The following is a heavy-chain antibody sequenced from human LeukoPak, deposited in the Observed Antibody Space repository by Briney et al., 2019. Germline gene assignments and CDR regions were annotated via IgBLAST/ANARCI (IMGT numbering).Heavy chain of an antibody. D-gene: IGHD3-22*01. CDR3: ARSYDSSGAHYFDY. Sequence: GGSLRLPCSASGFTFSSYVMHWVRQAPGKGLEYVSAISSNGGSTYYADSVKGRFTISRDNSKNTLYLQMNSLRAEDTAVYYCARSYDSSGAHYFDYWGQGTLVTVSS. CDR1: GFTFSSYV. J-gene: IGHJ4*02. V-gene: IGHV3-64*04. CDR2: ISSNGGST.